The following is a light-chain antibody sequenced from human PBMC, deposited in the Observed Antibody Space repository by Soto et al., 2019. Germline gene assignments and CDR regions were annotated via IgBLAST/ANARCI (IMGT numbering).Light chain of an antibody. Sequence: EIVVTQSPATLSVSPGERATLPCRASQSVSSNLAWYQQKPGQAPRLLIYGASTRATGIPARFSGSGSGTEFTLTISSLQSEDFAVYYCQQYNNWPLTFGGGT. V-gene: IGKV3-15*01. CDR1: QSVSSN. J-gene: IGKJ4*01. CDR3: QQYNNWPLT. CDR2: GAS.